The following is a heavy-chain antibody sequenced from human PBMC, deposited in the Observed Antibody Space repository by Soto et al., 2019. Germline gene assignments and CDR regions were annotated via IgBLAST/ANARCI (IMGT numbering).Heavy chain of an antibody. J-gene: IGHJ6*02. D-gene: IGHD2-2*03. CDR3: LMLDNYFPPPPQDV. CDR2: ISPYTGNT. Sequence: QVQLVQSGDEVKKPGASVKVSCKASGYIFVNYGIAWVRQAPGQGLEWMGWISPYTGNTHSATKVQGRLTMTTDTSRSTAYMDLGSLTTDETAVYSCLMLDNYFPPPPQDVWGQGPTVTVSS. CDR1: GYIFVNYG. V-gene: IGHV1-18*01.